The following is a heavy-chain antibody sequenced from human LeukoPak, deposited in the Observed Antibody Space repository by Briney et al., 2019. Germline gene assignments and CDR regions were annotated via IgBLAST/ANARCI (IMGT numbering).Heavy chain of an antibody. CDR1: GYTFTGYY. D-gene: IGHD6-19*01. CDR3: ARRGDRIAVAGNRDAFDI. Sequence: ASVKVSCKASGYTFTGYYMHWVRQAPGQGLEWMGWINPNSGGTNYAQKFQGRVTMTRDTSISTAYMELSRLRSDDTAVYYCARRGDRIAVAGNRDAFDIWGQGTMVTVSS. V-gene: IGHV1-2*02. CDR2: INPNSGGT. J-gene: IGHJ3*02.